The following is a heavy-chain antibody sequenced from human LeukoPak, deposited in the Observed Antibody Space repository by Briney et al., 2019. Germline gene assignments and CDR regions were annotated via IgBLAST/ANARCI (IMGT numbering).Heavy chain of an antibody. CDR1: GFIFSSYG. Sequence: GGSLRLSCAASGFIFSSYGMHWVRQAPGKGLEWVAFIRYDGSNKYYADSVKGRFTISRDNSKNTLYLQMNSLRAEDTAVYYCAKDARRLRYFDWSPFDYWGQGTLVTVSS. D-gene: IGHD3-9*01. J-gene: IGHJ4*02. CDR3: AKDARRLRYFDWSPFDY. CDR2: IRYDGSNK. V-gene: IGHV3-30*02.